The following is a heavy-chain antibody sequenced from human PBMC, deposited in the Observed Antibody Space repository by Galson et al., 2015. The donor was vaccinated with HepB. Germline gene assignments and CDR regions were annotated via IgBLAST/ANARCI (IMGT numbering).Heavy chain of an antibody. Sequence: SVKVSCKASGYTFTSYGISWVRQAPGQGLEWMGWISAYNGNTNYAQKLQGRVTMTTDTSTSTAYMELRSLRSDGTAVYYCARAEGGVIWFGATKGFDYWGQGTLVTVSS. D-gene: IGHD3-10*01. J-gene: IGHJ4*02. CDR2: ISAYNGNT. V-gene: IGHV1-18*04. CDR1: GYTFTSYG. CDR3: ARAEGGVIWFGATKGFDY.